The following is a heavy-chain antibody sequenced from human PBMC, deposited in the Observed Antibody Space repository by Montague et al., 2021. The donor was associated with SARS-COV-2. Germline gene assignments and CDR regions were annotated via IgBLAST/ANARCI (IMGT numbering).Heavy chain of an antibody. Sequence: SETLSLTCTVSGGSIRSYYWSWIRQPPGKGLEWIGEIYSGGSTNYNPALKSRVTISVDTSKSQFSLKLTSVTAADTAVYYCARDTRGCQPFDFWGQGTLVTVSS. CDR3: ARDTRGCQPFDF. V-gene: IGHV4-59*01. CDR1: GGSIRSYY. J-gene: IGHJ4*02. CDR2: IYSGGST. D-gene: IGHD6-19*01.